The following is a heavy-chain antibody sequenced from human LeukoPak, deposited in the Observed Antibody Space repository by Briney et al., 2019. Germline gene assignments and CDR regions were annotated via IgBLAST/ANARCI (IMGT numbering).Heavy chain of an antibody. CDR1: GFTFSSYG. D-gene: IGHD1-26*01. J-gene: IGHJ6*02. V-gene: IGHV3-33*01. CDR2: IWYDGSNK. CDR3: ARGRAYRDGTDV. Sequence: PGGSLRLSCAASGFTFSSYGMHWVRQAPGKGLEWVAVIWYDGSNKYYADSVKGRFTISRDNSKNTLYLQMNSLRAEDTAVYYCARGRAYRDGTDVWGQGATVTVSS.